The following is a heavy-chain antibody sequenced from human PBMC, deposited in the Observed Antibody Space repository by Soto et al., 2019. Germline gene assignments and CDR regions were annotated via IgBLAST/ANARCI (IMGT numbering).Heavy chain of an antibody. CDR1: GGSISSGDYY. V-gene: IGHV4-31*03. D-gene: IGHD1-1*01. Sequence: QVQLQESGPGLVKPSQTLSLTCTVSGGSISSGDYYWSWIRQHPGKDLEWIGYIYYSGSTYYNPSLKSRVIISVDTSKNQVSLKLSSVTAADTAVYYCASYKTGDAFDIWGQGTMVTVSS. CDR2: IYYSGST. CDR3: ASYKTGDAFDI. J-gene: IGHJ3*02.